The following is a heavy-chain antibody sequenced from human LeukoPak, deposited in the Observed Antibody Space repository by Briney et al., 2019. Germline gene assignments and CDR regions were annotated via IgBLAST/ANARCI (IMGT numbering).Heavy chain of an antibody. V-gene: IGHV3-23*01. Sequence: PGGSLRLSCAASGFTFSSYAMSWVRQAPGKGLEWVSAISGSGGSTYYADSVKGRFTISRDNSKNTLYLQMNGLRAEDTAVYYCAKDLLPYCSGGSCSSFDYWGQGTLATVSS. CDR3: AKDLLPYCSGGSCSSFDY. D-gene: IGHD2-15*01. CDR2: ISGSGGST. CDR1: GFTFSSYA. J-gene: IGHJ4*02.